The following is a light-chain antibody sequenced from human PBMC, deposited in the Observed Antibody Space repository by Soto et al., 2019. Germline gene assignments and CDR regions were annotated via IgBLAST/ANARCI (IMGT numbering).Light chain of an antibody. CDR2: AAS. CDR1: QGIRTF. CDR3: QHLNSYPRALA. V-gene: IGKV1-9*01. Sequence: DIQLTQSPSFLSASVGDRVTITCRASQGIRTFLAWYQQKLGEAPKLLIYAASTFQIGVSLRFSGSGSGTEFTLTISSLQPEDVATYSWQHLNSYPRALAFGGGTKVEI. J-gene: IGKJ4*01.